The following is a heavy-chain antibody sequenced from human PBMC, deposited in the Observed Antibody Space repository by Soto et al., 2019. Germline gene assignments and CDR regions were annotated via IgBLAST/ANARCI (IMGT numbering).Heavy chain of an antibody. CDR2: INPNTGGT. J-gene: IGHJ5*02. Sequence: QVQLVQSGAEVKKPGASVKVSCMASGYTFTGYFIHWVREVPGQGLEYMGWINPNTGGTDYAQKFQGRVTMTRDTSISTVFMEMKRLTSDDTAVYYCARVASGAARDGFDPWGQGTLVTVSS. CDR1: GYTFTGYF. V-gene: IGHV1-2*02. D-gene: IGHD1-26*01. CDR3: ARVASGAARDGFDP.